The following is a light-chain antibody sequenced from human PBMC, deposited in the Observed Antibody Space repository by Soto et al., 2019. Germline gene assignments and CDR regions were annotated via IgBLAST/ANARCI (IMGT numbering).Light chain of an antibody. V-gene: IGKV3-20*01. CDR1: QSVSSSY. CDR3: QQYGSSPLT. CDR2: GAS. Sequence: IVLTQSPGTLSLSPGERATLSCRASQSVSSSYLAWYQQKPGQAPRPLIYGASSRAIGIPDRFSGSGSGTDFTLTISRLEPEDFAVYYCQQYGSSPLTFGQGTKVEIK. J-gene: IGKJ1*01.